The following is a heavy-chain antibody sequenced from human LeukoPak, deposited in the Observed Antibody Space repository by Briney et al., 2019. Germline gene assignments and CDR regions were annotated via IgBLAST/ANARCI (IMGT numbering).Heavy chain of an antibody. D-gene: IGHD1-26*01. CDR3: ARDRGIVGFFDY. J-gene: IGHJ4*02. CDR2: IIPILGIA. Sequence: SVKVSCKASGGTFSSYAISWVRQAPGQGLEWMGRIIPILGIANYAQKFQGRVTITADKSTSTAYMELSSLRSEDTAVYYCARDRGIVGFFDYWGQGTLVTVSS. CDR1: GGTFSSYA. V-gene: IGHV1-69*04.